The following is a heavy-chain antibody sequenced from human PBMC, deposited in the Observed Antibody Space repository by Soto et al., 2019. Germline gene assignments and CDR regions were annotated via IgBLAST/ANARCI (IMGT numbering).Heavy chain of an antibody. CDR1: GFTVSSNY. D-gene: IGHD6-13*01. Sequence: EVQLVESGGGLVQPGGSLRLSCAASGFTVSSNYMSWVRQAPGKGLEWVSVIYSGGSTYYADSVKGRFTISRDNSKNTLYLQINSLRAEDTAVYYCAREYSSSWYVDYWGQGTLVTVSS. CDR2: IYSGGST. CDR3: AREYSSSWYVDY. V-gene: IGHV3-66*01. J-gene: IGHJ4*02.